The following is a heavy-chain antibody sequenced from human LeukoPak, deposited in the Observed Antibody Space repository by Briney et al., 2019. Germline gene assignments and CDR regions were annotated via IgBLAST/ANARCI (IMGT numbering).Heavy chain of an antibody. CDR2: IFHTGNT. D-gene: IGHD4-17*01. J-gene: IGHJ2*01. CDR1: GASIYAINW. V-gene: IGHV4-4*02. CDR3: AGYGEYWDWYFDL. Sequence: PSETLSLTCTVSGASIYAINWCNWVRLSPGKGLEWIGEIFHTGNTHYNPSLKSRLTISVDTSKNQVSLKLNSVTAADTAVYYCAGYGEYWDWYFDLWGRGTPVTVSP.